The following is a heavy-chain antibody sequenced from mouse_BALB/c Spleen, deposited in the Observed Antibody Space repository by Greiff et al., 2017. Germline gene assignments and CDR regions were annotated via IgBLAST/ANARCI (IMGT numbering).Heavy chain of an antibody. Sequence: VESGGGLVQPGGSLKLSCAASGFTFSSYTMSWVRQTPEKRLEWVAYISNGGGSTYYPDTVKGRFTISRDNAKNTLYLQMSSLKSEDTAMYYCARLLGLVKRYFDVWGAGTTVTVSS. CDR3: ARLLGLVKRYFDV. D-gene: IGHD2-10*02. J-gene: IGHJ1*01. CDR2: ISNGGGST. CDR1: GFTFSSYT. V-gene: IGHV5-12-2*01.